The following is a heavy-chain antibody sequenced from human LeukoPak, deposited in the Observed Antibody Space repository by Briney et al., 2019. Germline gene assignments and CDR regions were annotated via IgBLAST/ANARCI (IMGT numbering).Heavy chain of an antibody. Sequence: PSETLPLTCDVSGDSISSRNWWSWVRQSPGKGLEWIGEIHHSESTNSNPSLKSRVTISVDKSKNQISLKLTSVTAADTAVYFCARSPYTYYAMDVWGKGTTVTVSS. CDR3: ARSPYTYYAMDV. D-gene: IGHD4-11*01. CDR2: IHHSEST. J-gene: IGHJ6*04. V-gene: IGHV4-4*02. CDR1: GDSISSRNW.